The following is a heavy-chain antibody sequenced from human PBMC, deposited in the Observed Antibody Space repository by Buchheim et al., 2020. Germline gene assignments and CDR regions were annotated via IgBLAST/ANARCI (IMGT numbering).Heavy chain of an antibody. CDR3: ARGSTVTALDY. D-gene: IGHD4-17*01. CDR2: IYYSGST. CDR1: GGPISSYY. J-gene: IGHJ4*01. Sequence: QVQLQESGPGLVKPSETLSLTCTVSGGPISSYYWSWIRQPPGKGLEWIGYIYYSGSTNYNPSLKSRVTISVDTSKNQFSLKLSSVTAADTAVYYCARGSTVTALDYWGQGTL. V-gene: IGHV4-59*01.